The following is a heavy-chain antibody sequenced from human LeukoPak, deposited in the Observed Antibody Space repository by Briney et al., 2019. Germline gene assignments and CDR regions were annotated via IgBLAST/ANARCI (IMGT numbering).Heavy chain of an antibody. CDR3: ARLREIPVFGVVTKSTSYFDY. D-gene: IGHD3-3*01. V-gene: IGHV6-1*01. CDR1: GDSVSSNSAA. Sequence: SQTLSLTCAISGDSVSSNSAAWNWFRQSPSRGLEWLGRTYYRSKWYNDYAVSVKSRITINPDTSKNRFSLQLNSVTPEDTAVYYCARLREIPVFGVVTKSTSYFDYWGQGTLVTVSS. CDR2: TYYRSKWYN. J-gene: IGHJ4*02.